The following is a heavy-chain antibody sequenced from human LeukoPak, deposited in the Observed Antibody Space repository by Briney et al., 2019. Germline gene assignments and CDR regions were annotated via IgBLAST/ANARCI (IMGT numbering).Heavy chain of an antibody. D-gene: IGHD3-9*01. V-gene: IGHV4-30-4*01. CDR3: ASPDILTGRDAFDI. Sequence: SETLSLTRTVSGGSISSGDYYWSWIRQPPGKGLEWIGYIYYSGSTYYNPSLKSRVTTSVDTSKNQFSLKLSSVTAADTAVYYCASPDILTGRDAFDIWGQGTMVTVSS. CDR1: GGSISSGDYY. J-gene: IGHJ3*02. CDR2: IYYSGST.